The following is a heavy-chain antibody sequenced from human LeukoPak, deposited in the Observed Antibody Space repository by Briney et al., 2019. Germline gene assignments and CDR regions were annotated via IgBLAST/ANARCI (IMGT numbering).Heavy chain of an antibody. V-gene: IGHV3-53*01. CDR3: ARATWIQLWSPDY. Sequence: PGGSLRLSCAASGFMFSSYWMSWVRQAPGKGLEWVSVIYSGGSTYYADSVKGRFIISRDNSKNTVYLQMNSLRADDTAVYYCARATWIQLWSPDYWGQGTLVTVSS. J-gene: IGHJ4*02. CDR1: GFMFSSYW. D-gene: IGHD5-18*01. CDR2: IYSGGST.